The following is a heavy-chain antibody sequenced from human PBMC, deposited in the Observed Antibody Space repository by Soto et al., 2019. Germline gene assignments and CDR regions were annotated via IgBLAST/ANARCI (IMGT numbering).Heavy chain of an antibody. Sequence: QVQLVQSGAEVKKPGASVKVSCKASGYTFTRSGISWVRQAPGQGLEWMGWISTYNGDTNYAQTFQDRVTMTTDTSTSSAYMELRSLRSDDTAVYYCAREGVAPYYYYGMDVWCQGTPVSVSS. CDR2: ISTYNGDT. D-gene: IGHD5-12*01. V-gene: IGHV1-18*01. CDR3: AREGVAPYYYYGMDV. CDR1: GYTFTRSG. J-gene: IGHJ6*02.